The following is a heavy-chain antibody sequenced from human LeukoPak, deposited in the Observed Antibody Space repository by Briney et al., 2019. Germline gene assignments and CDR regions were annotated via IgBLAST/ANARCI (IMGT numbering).Heavy chain of an antibody. CDR2: ISAYNGIT. CDR1: GYTFTSYG. V-gene: IGHV1-18*01. D-gene: IGHD3-22*01. CDR3: ARGYYYDSSGYWFDP. Sequence: GASVKVSCKASGYTFTSYGISWVRRAPGQGLEWMGWISAYNGITNYAQKLQGRVTTTTDTSTSTAYMELRSLRSDDTAVYYCARGYYYDSSGYWFDPWGQGTLVTVSS. J-gene: IGHJ5*02.